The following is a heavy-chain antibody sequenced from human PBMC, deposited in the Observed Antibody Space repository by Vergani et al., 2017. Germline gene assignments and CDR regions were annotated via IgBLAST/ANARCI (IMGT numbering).Heavy chain of an antibody. V-gene: IGHV4-61*02. CDR1: GESIRSGSHY. Sequence: QVKLQESGPGLLKPSQTLPLTCTVSGESIRSGSHYWSWIRQPAGKGPEWIGHIHTGGSTDLNPSFKSRVSISVDTSKSQFSLKLNSVTVADTAVYYCARSRPYCTSGSCPAIWGQGTLVTVYS. CDR3: ARSRPYCTSGSCPAI. D-gene: IGHD2-15*01. CDR2: IHTGGST. J-gene: IGHJ4*02.